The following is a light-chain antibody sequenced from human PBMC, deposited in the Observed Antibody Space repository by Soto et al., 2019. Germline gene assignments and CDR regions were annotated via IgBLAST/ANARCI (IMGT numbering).Light chain of an antibody. CDR3: QQYNNWPIT. Sequence: EIVMTQSPSTLSVFPGERATLSCRASQSVNNNLAWYQQKPGQAPRLLIYGASTRATGIPARFSGSGSGTEFTLTISSLQSEDFAVYYCQQYNNWPITFGQGTRLEIK. CDR2: GAS. V-gene: IGKV3-15*01. J-gene: IGKJ5*01. CDR1: QSVNNN.